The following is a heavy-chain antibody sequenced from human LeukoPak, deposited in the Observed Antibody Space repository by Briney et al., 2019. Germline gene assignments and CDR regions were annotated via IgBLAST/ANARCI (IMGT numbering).Heavy chain of an antibody. CDR3: ASPGVGTGNGTRFDY. CDR1: GYSISSGYY. V-gene: IGHV4-38-2*01. D-gene: IGHD7-27*01. J-gene: IGHJ4*02. CDR2: IYHSGST. Sequence: SETLSLTCAVSGYSISSGYYWGWIRQPPGKGLEGIGSIYHSGSTYYNPSLKSRVTISVDTSKNQFSLKLSSVTAADTAVYYCASPGVGTGNGTRFDYWGQGTLVTVSS.